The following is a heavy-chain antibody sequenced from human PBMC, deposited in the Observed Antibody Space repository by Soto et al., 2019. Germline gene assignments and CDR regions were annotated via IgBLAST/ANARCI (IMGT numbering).Heavy chain of an antibody. CDR3: ATSVTTYAFDI. CDR1: GFIFSNYN. V-gene: IGHV3-48*02. CDR2: ISSITSTV. D-gene: IGHD4-17*01. J-gene: IGHJ3*02. Sequence: EVQLVESGGGLVQPGGSLRLSCAASGFIFSNYNMNWVRQAPGKGLEWVSSISSITSTVYYADSVKGRFTISRDNAKKSLYLQMNSLREEDTAVYYCATSVTTYAFDIWGQGTMVIVSS.